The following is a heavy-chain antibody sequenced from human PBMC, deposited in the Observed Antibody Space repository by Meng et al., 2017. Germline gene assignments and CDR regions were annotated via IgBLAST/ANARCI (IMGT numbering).Heavy chain of an antibody. CDR1: GFSLSTSGVG. D-gene: IGHD2-15*01. Sequence: SGPTLVKPTQTLTLTCTFSGFSLSTSGVGVGWIRQPPGKALEWLALIYWNDDKRYSPSLKSRLTITKDTSKNQVVLTMTNMDPVDTATYYCAHIGGGNHYHYYGMDVWGQGTTVTVSS. CDR2: IYWNDDK. V-gene: IGHV2-5*01. CDR3: AHIGGGNHYHYYGMDV. J-gene: IGHJ6*02.